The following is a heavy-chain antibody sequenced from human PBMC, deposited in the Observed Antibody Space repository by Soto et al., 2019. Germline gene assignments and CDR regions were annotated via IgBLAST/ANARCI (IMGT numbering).Heavy chain of an antibody. CDR3: ARDQSGDYEAFDI. CDR1: GGSISSGGYY. CDR2: IYYSGST. Sequence: PSETLSLTCTVSGGSISSGGYYWSWIRQHPGKGLEWIGYIYYSGSTYYSPSLKSRVTISVDTSKNQFSLKLSSVTAADTAVYYCARDQSGDYEAFDIWGQGTMVTVSS. J-gene: IGHJ3*02. V-gene: IGHV4-31*03. D-gene: IGHD4-17*01.